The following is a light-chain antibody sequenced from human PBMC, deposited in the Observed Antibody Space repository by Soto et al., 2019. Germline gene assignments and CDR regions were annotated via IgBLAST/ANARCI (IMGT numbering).Light chain of an antibody. CDR1: NSDFGAYGF. V-gene: IGLV2-14*03. CDR3: SSYTTSSTRV. Sequence: QSALTQPASVSGSPGQSITISCTGTNSDFGAYGFVSWYQQHPDKAPKLLIYEVNNRPSGVSSRFSGSKSVNTATLTISGLQAEDEADYYCSSYTTSSTRVFGTGTKLTVL. CDR2: EVN. J-gene: IGLJ1*01.